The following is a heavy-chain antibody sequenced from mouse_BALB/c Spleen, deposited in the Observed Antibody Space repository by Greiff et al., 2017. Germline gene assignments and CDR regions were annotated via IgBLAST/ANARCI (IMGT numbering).Heavy chain of an antibody. CDR2: IYPGDGDT. Sequence: QVQLQQSGAELARPGASVKLSCKASGYTFTSYWMQWVKQRPGQGLEWIGAIYPGDGDTRYTQKFKGKATLTADKSSSTAYMQLSSLASEDSAVYYCARSDDYGSMDYWGQGTSVTVSS. V-gene: IGHV1-87*01. CDR3: ARSDDYGSMDY. D-gene: IGHD2-4*01. J-gene: IGHJ4*01. CDR1: GYTFTSYW.